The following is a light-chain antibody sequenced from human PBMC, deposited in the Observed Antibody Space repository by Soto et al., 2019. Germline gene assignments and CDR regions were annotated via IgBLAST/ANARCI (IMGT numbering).Light chain of an antibody. V-gene: IGKV1-5*03. CDR1: QSISSW. Sequence: DIQMTQSPSTLSASVGDRVTITCRASQSISSWLAWYQQKPGKAPKLLIYKASSLESGVPSRFSGRGSGTEFTLTISSLQPDDFATYYCQQYNSNPLTFGGGTKVEIK. CDR2: KAS. J-gene: IGKJ4*01. CDR3: QQYNSNPLT.